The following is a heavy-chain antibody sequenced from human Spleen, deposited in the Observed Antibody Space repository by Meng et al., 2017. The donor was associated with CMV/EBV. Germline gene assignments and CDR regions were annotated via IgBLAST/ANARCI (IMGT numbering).Heavy chain of an antibody. CDR2: IAPNSGGT. V-gene: IGHV1-2*02. D-gene: IGHD3-10*01. CDR3: ARMRGPKDGMDV. J-gene: IGHJ6*02. CDR1: GYTFTSYD. Sequence: ASVKVSCKTSGYTFTSYDINWVRQATGQGLEWMGWIAPNSGGTNYAQKFQGRVTLNRDTSISTAYMELSRLRFDDTAVYYCARMRGPKDGMDVWGQGTTVTVSS.